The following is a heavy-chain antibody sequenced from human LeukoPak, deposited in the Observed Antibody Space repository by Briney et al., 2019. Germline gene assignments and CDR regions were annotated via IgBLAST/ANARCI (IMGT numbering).Heavy chain of an antibody. CDR3: ASLYGSGKRWVDP. V-gene: IGHV3-72*01. J-gene: IGHJ5*02. CDR2: TRNKANSYTT. CDR1: GFNFDDYN. Sequence: PGGSPRLSCTASGFNFDDYNMSWFRQAPGKGLEWVGRTRNKANSYTTEYAASVKGRFTISRDDSKNSLYLQMNSLKTEDTAVYYCASLYGSGKRWVDPWGQGTLVTVSS. D-gene: IGHD3-10*01.